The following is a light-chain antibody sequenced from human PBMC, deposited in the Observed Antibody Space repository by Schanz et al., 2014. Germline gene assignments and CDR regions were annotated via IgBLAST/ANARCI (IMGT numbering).Light chain of an antibody. CDR3: QQYYSTPYT. J-gene: IGKJ2*01. CDR2: WAS. CDR1: QSVSYTSNNKNF. V-gene: IGKV4-1*01. Sequence: DIVMTQSPDSLAVSLGERATINCKSSQSVSYTSNNKNFLAWYQQKPGQLPKLLIYWASTRESGVPDRFSGSGSGTDFTLTISSLQAEDVAVYYCQQYYSTPYTFGQGTKLEIK.